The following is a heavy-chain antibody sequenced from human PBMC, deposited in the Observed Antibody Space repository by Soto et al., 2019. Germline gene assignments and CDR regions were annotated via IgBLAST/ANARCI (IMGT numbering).Heavy chain of an antibody. CDR3: AKDRGPRRQGLIDPFDY. J-gene: IGHJ4*02. CDR2: ISYDGTKT. D-gene: IGHD3-10*01. Sequence: QVQLVESGGGVVQPGRSLRVSCAASGFTFSIYAMHWVHQAPGTGLEWVAVISYDGTKTYYADSVKGRFTISRDNSKNTVYLQMNSLRDEDTAVYYCAKDRGPRRQGLIDPFDYWGQGTLVTVSP. V-gene: IGHV3-30*18. CDR1: GFTFSIYA.